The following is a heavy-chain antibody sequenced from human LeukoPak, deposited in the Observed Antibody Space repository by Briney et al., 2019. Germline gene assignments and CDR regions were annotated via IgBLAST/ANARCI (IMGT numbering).Heavy chain of an antibody. V-gene: IGHV3-30*18. CDR2: ISYDGSNK. D-gene: IGHD3-10*01. CDR3: AKRDSGSYYGMDV. CDR1: GFTFSSYG. J-gene: IGHJ6*02. Sequence: PGRSLRLSCAASGFTFSSYGMHWVRQAPGKGLEWVAVISYDGSNKYYADSVKGRFTISRDNSKNTLYLQMNSLRAEDTAVYYCAKRDSGSYYGMDVWGQGTTVTVSS.